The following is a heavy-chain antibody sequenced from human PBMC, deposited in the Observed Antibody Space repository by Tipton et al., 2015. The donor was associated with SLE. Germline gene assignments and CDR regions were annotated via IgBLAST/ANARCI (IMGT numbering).Heavy chain of an antibody. Sequence: TLSLTCTVSGGSISSSSYYWGWIRQPPGKGLEWIATIYYRGSNYYNPSLKSRVSISEDTSKKQFSLKLNSATAADTAVYYCARSRLALAFDIWGPGTMVTVSS. CDR1: GGSISSSSYY. CDR2: IYYRGSN. V-gene: IGHV4-39*01. CDR3: ARSRLALAFDI. J-gene: IGHJ3*02. D-gene: IGHD1-7*01.